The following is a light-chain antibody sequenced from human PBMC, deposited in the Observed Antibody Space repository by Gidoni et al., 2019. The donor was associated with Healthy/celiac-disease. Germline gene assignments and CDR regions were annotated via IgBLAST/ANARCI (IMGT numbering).Light chain of an antibody. J-gene: IGKJ4*01. V-gene: IGKV1-5*03. Sequence: DIQMTQSPSTLSASVGDRVTITCRASQSISSWLAWYQQKPGKAPKLLIYKASSLESGVPSRFSGSGSGTEFTLTISSLQPDDFATYYCQQYNSWLTFGVGTKVEIK. CDR2: KAS. CDR1: QSISSW. CDR3: QQYNSWLT.